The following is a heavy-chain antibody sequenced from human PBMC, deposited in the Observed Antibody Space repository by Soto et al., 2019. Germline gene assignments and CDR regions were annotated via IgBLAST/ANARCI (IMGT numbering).Heavy chain of an antibody. J-gene: IGHJ3*01. CDR1: GLTFSNYA. V-gene: IGHV3-23*01. D-gene: IGHD5-12*01. CDR2: ITGSGGNT. CDR3: AKARYNGYHHVAFDL. Sequence: EVQLLESGGGMIQPGGSLRLSCVASGLTFSNYAMNWVRQAPGKGLEWVSGITGSGGNTNYGEAVEGRFTISRDNPRNIVYLQMTALIAEDRSFYYWAKARYNGYHHVAFDLWGPGTMATVSS.